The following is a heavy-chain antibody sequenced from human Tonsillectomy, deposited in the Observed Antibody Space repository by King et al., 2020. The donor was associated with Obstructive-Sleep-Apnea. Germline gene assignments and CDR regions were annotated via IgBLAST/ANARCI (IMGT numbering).Heavy chain of an antibody. CDR1: GDSISSSTYY. Sequence: PLQESGPGLVKPSETLSLTCTVSGDSISSSTYYWGWIRQPPGKGLEWIGSIFYSGSTYYNPSLKSRVTISEDTSKNQFSLKLSSVTAADTAVYYCARSPGFREAFDIWGQGTMVTVSS. CDR2: IFYSGST. J-gene: IGHJ3*02. CDR3: ARSPGFREAFDI. D-gene: IGHD5-24*01. V-gene: IGHV4-39*07.